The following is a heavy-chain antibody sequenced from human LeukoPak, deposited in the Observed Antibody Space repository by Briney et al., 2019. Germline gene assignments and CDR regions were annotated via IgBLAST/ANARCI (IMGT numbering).Heavy chain of an antibody. V-gene: IGHV3-48*01. Sequence: GGSLRLSCSASGFTFSSYSMNWVRQAPGKGLEWVSYISSASNTIYYADSVKGRFTISRDNAKNSLYLQMNSLRAEDTAMYYCARDGWFGDYNWFDPWGQGTLVTVSS. CDR1: GFTFSSYS. CDR2: ISSASNTI. J-gene: IGHJ5*02. D-gene: IGHD3-10*01. CDR3: ARDGWFGDYNWFDP.